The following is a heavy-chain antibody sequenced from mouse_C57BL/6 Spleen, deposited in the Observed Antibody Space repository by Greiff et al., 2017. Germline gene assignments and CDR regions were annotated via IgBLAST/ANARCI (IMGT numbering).Heavy chain of an antibody. CDR2: IRNKANGYTT. V-gene: IGHV7-3*03. Sequence: EVQVVESGGGLVQPGGSLSLSCAASGFTFNDYYMSLVRQPPGKALEWLGFIRNKANGYTTESSASVKGRFTISRDNSQSILYLQMNALRAEDRATYYCAKTIIYYYGSSYCDDWGQGTTLTVSS. D-gene: IGHD1-1*01. CDR3: AKTIIYYYGSSYCDD. J-gene: IGHJ2*01. CDR1: GFTFNDYY.